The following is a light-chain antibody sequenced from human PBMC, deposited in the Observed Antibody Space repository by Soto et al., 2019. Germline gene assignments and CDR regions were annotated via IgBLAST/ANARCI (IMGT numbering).Light chain of an antibody. CDR2: EVS. V-gene: IGLV2-14*01. CDR3: SSYTSSSNL. J-gene: IGLJ1*01. CDR1: SSDVGGYNY. Sequence: QSALTQPASVSGSPGQSITISCTGTSSDVGGYNYVSWYQQHPGKAPKLMIYEVSNRPSGVSNRFSGSKSGNTASLTISGLQDEDEADYYCSSYTSSSNLFGTGTKLTVL.